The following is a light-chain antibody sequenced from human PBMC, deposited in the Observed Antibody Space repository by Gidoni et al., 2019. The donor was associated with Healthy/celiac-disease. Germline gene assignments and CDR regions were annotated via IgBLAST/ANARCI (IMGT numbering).Light chain of an antibody. CDR3: QQYGSSRT. V-gene: IGKV3-20*01. CDR1: QSVSSSY. J-gene: IGKJ1*01. Sequence: EIVLTQSPGTLSLSPGERATLSCRASQSVSSSYLAWYQQKPGQAPRLLIYGASSRATGIPDRFSGSVSGTDFTLTISRLEPEDFAVYYCQQYGSSRTFXXXTKVEIK. CDR2: GAS.